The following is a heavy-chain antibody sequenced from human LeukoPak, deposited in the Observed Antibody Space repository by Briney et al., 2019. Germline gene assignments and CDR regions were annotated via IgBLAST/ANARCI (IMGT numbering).Heavy chain of an antibody. V-gene: IGHV3-30*04. D-gene: IGHD3-22*01. CDR1: GFTFSSYA. Sequence: AGGSLRLSCAASGFTFSSYAMHWVRQAPGKGLEWVAVISYDGSNKYYADSVKGRFTISRDNSKNTLYLQMNSLRAEDTAVYYCARDPYYYDSSGYEGAFDIWGQGTMVTVSS. CDR2: ISYDGSNK. J-gene: IGHJ3*02. CDR3: ARDPYYYDSSGYEGAFDI.